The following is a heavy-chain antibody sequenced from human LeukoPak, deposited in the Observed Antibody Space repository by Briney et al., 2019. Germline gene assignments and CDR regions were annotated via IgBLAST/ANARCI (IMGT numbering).Heavy chain of an antibody. V-gene: IGHV4-38-2*02. Sequence: TASETLSLTCTVSGYSISSGYYWGWIRQPPGKGLEWIGSIYHSGSTYYNPSLKSRVTISVDTSKNQFSLKLSSVTAADTAVYYCARESGYSSSSFDYWGQGTLVTVSS. D-gene: IGHD6-6*01. CDR3: ARESGYSSSSFDY. CDR2: IYHSGST. CDR1: GYSISSGYY. J-gene: IGHJ4*02.